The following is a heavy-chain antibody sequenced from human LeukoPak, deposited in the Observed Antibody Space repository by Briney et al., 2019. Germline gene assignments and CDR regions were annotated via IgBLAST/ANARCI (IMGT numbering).Heavy chain of an antibody. CDR1: GGTFSSYA. J-gene: IGHJ4*02. Sequence: ASAKVSCKASGGTFSSYAISWVRQAPGQGLEWMGGIIPIFGTANYAQKFQGRVTITADESTSTAYMELSSLRSEDTAVYYCARPGPYDFWSGYYIPLDYWGQGTLVTVSS. D-gene: IGHD3-3*01. CDR3: ARPGPYDFWSGYYIPLDY. V-gene: IGHV1-69*13. CDR2: IIPIFGTA.